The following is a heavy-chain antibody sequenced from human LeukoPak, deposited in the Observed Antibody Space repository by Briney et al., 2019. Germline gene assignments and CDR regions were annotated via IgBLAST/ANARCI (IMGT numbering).Heavy chain of an antibody. CDR2: MNPNSGNT. Sequence: ASVKVSCKASGYTFNSYDINGVRQATGQELEWMGWMNPNSGNTGYAQKLQGRITMTRNTSISTAYMELSSLTSEDTAVYYCARIAAAGNRRLNYWDQGTLVTVSS. CDR1: GYTFNSYD. D-gene: IGHD6-13*01. V-gene: IGHV1-8*01. CDR3: ARIAAAGNRRLNY. J-gene: IGHJ4*02.